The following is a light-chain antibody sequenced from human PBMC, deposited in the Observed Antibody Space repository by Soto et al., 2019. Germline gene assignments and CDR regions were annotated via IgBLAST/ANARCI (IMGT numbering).Light chain of an antibody. CDR2: TNT. V-gene: IGLV1-44*01. CDR3: AAWDDSLDGPV. J-gene: IGLJ2*01. Sequence: QAVVTQPPSASGTPGQRVTISCSGSRSNIGTNTVNWYAQLPGTSPKLVIYTNTQRPPGVPDGFSGSKSGTSASLAISGLQSEDEADYYCAAWDDSLDGPVFCGGTKVTVL. CDR1: RSNIGTNT.